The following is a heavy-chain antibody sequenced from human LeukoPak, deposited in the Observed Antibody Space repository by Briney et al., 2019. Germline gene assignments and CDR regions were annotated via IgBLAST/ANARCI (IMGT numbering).Heavy chain of an antibody. V-gene: IGHV4-59*02. J-gene: IGHJ4*02. Sequence: SETLSLTCTVSGASVSSDYWSWIRQPPGKGLEWIGEINQSGSTNYNPSLKSRVTISVDKSKNQFSLKLSSVTAADTAVYYCARELGYCSYGSCYSFDYWGQGTLVTVSS. CDR1: GASVSSDY. CDR3: ARELGYCSYGSCYSFDY. D-gene: IGHD2-15*01. CDR2: INQSGST.